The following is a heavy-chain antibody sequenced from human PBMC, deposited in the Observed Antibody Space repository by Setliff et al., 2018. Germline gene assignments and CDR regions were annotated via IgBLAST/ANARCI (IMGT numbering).Heavy chain of an antibody. J-gene: IGHJ4*02. CDR2: INHSGST. CDR3: TVYNTGSSKDHY. CDR1: GGSFSGYY. D-gene: IGHD2-8*02. V-gene: IGHV4-34*01. Sequence: SETLSLTCAVYGGSFSGYYWSWIRQPPGKGLEWIGEINHSGSTNYNPSLKSRVTISVNTSKNQFSLKLSSVTAADTALYYCTVYNTGSSKDHYWGQGTPVTVSS.